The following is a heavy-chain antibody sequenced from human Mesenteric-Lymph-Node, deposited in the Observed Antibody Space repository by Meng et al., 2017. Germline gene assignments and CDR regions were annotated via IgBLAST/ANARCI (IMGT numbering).Heavy chain of an antibody. CDR3: AREPAGGTTTVTNWYFDL. CDR2: IYYSGST. V-gene: IGHV4-31*03. CDR1: GGSLSRGGYY. J-gene: IGHJ2*01. Sequence: HVPLQPWGAGLLKPSQTLSLTCTVSGGSLSRGGYYWSWIRQHPGKGLEWIGYIYYSGSTYYNPSLKSRVTISVDTSKNQFSLKLSSVTAADTAVYYCAREPAGGTTTVTNWYFDLWGRGTLVTVSS. D-gene: IGHD4-17*01.